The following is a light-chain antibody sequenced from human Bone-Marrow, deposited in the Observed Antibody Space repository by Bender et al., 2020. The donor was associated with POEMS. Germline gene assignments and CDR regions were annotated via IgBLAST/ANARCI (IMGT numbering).Light chain of an antibody. Sequence: SYEVTQPPSVSVSPGQTATITCSGEKLGTKYACWYQQKPGQSPVLVIYQDKNRPSGIPERFSGSRSGTSASLAISDIQSEDEGDYYCSSWDDSLSGWVFGGGTKLTVL. CDR3: SSWDDSLSGWV. CDR2: QDK. V-gene: IGLV3-1*01. CDR1: KLGTKY. J-gene: IGLJ3*02.